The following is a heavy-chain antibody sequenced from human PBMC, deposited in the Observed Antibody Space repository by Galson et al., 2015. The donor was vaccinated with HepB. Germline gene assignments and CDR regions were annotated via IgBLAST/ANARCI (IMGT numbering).Heavy chain of an antibody. CDR2: IITLFGTP. Sequence: SVKVSCKASGGTFKSYAISWVRQAPGQGPEWMGGIITLFGTPNYAQKYQGRLTITADEFTSTVYMELSSLRSEDTAIYYCARGRSVVAAYDSFDIWGQGTMVSVSP. V-gene: IGHV1-69*13. D-gene: IGHD2-15*01. CDR1: GGTFKSYA. J-gene: IGHJ3*02. CDR3: ARGRSVVAAYDSFDI.